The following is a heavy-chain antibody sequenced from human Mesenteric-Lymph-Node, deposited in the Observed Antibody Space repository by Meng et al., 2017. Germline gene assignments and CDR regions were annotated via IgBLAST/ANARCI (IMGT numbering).Heavy chain of an antibody. CDR3: ASGEDCGGDCYASGY. CDR1: GFTFTTYW. V-gene: IGHV3-74*01. CDR2: INSEGTGT. D-gene: IGHD2-21*02. Sequence: GESLKISCATSGFTFTTYWMHWVRQAPGKGLEWVSRINSEGTGTTYADSVKGRFTISRDNAQNTVYLQMNSLRAEDTAVYYCASGEDCGGDCYASGYWGQGTLVTVSS. J-gene: IGHJ4*02.